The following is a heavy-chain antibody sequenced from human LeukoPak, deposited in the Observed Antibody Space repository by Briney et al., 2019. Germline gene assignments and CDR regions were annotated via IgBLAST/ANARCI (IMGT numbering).Heavy chain of an antibody. V-gene: IGHV4-39*01. D-gene: IGHD2-2*01. CDR1: GGSISSSSYY. CDR3: ARVDIVVVPSASFDY. Sequence: SETLSLTCTVSGGSISSSSYYWGWIRQPPGKGLEWIGSIYYSGITYYNPSLKSRVTISVDTSKNQFFLKLSSVTAADTAVYYCARVDIVVVPSASFDYWGQGTLVTVSS. CDR2: IYYSGIT. J-gene: IGHJ4*02.